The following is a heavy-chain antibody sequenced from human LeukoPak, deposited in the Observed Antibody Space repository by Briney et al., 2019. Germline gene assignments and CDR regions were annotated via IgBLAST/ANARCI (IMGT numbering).Heavy chain of an antibody. D-gene: IGHD6-19*01. J-gene: IGHJ5*02. CDR1: GGTFSSYA. V-gene: IGHV1-69*04. CDR3: ARDPSIAVALNWFDP. CDR2: IIPIFGIA. Sequence: SVKVSCKASGGTFSSYAISCVRQAPGQGLEWMGRIIPIFGIANYAQKFQGRVTITADKSTSTAYMELSSLRSEDTAVYYCARDPSIAVALNWFDPWGQGTLVTVSS.